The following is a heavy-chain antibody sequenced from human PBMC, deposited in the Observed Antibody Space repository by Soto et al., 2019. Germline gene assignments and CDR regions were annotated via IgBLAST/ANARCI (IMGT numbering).Heavy chain of an antibody. Sequence: QVQLVQSGAEEKKPGASVKVSCKASGYTFTSYAMHWVRQAPGQRLEWMGWINAGNGNTKYSQKFQGRVTITRDTSASTAYMQLSSLRSEDTAVYYCARAVGVAADFDYWGQGTLVTVSS. CDR1: GYTFTSYA. V-gene: IGHV1-3*05. J-gene: IGHJ4*02. CDR3: ARAVGVAADFDY. CDR2: INAGNGNT. D-gene: IGHD6-19*01.